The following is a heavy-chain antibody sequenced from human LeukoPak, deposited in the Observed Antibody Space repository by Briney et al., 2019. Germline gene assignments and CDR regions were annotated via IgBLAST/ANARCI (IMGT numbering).Heavy chain of an antibody. Sequence: PGGSLRLSRAASGFTFSSYSMSWVRQAPGKGLEWVSPISSSSSYIYYADSVKGRFTISRDNAKNSLYLQMNSPSAEDTAVYYCASGYCSSTSCQYSAFDIWGQGTMVTVSS. CDR3: ASGYCSSTSCQYSAFDI. D-gene: IGHD2-2*03. J-gene: IGHJ3*02. CDR1: GFTFSSYS. CDR2: ISSSSSYI. V-gene: IGHV3-21*01.